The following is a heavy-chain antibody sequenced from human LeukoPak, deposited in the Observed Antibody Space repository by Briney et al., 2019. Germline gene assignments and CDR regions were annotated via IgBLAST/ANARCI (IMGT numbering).Heavy chain of an antibody. V-gene: IGHV4-39*07. Sequence: SETLSLTCTVSGGSISSSSYYWGWIRQPPGKGLEWIGSIYYSGSTYYNPSLKSRVTISVDTSKNQFSLKLSSVTAADTAVYYCARGSSGYYYVVSFDYWGQGTLVTVSS. CDR2: IYYSGST. D-gene: IGHD3-22*01. CDR1: GGSISSSSYY. J-gene: IGHJ4*02. CDR3: ARGSSGYYYVVSFDY.